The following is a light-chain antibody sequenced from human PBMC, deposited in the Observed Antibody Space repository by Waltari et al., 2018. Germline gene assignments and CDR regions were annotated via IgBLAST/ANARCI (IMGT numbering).Light chain of an antibody. Sequence: MLTQTPDTLSLSPGESAPLSCRASQNVSSNYLAWYQQKSGLAPRLLIYGASNRATGIPDRFSGSGSGTDFTLTINSLEPEDFAIYYCQQYDKSPLTFGGGTKVEIK. CDR3: QQYDKSPLT. CDR1: QNVSSNY. V-gene: IGKV3-20*01. CDR2: GAS. J-gene: IGKJ4*01.